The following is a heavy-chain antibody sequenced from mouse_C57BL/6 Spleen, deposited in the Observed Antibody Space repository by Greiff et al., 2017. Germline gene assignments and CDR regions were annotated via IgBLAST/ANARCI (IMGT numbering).Heavy chain of an antibody. CDR2: INPNYGTT. J-gene: IGHJ3*01. V-gene: IGHV1-39*01. CDR1: GYSFTDYN. CDR3: ARSGVYYDYDVAY. D-gene: IGHD2-4*01. Sequence: VQLKHSGPELVKPGASVKISCKASGYSFTDYNMNWVKQSNGKSLEWIGVINPNYGTTNYNQKFKGKATFTVDKSSSTAYMQINSLTSEDSAVYYCARSGVYYDYDVAYWGQGTLVTVSA.